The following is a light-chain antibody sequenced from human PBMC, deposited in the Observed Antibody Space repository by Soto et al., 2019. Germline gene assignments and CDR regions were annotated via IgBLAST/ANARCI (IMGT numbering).Light chain of an antibody. J-gene: IGLJ1*01. CDR3: AAWDDSLSGFYV. V-gene: IGLV1-47*01. CDR1: SSNIGSNY. Sequence: QTVVTQPPSASGTPGQRVTISCSGSSSNIGSNYVYWYQQLPGTAPKVLIYRNNQRPSGVPDRFSGSKSGTSASLAISGLRSEDEADYYCAAWDDSLSGFYVFGTGTQLTVL. CDR2: RNN.